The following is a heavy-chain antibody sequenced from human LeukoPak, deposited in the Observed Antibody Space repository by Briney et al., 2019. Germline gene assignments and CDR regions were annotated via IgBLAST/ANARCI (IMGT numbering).Heavy chain of an antibody. Sequence: PSETLSLTCAVYGGSFSGYYWSWIRQPPGKGLEWIGEINHSGSTNYNPSLKSRVTISVDTSKNQFSLKLSSVTAADTAVYYCARVYAGNTYDYSNYGRRFYYYYYMDVWGKGTTVTVSS. CDR3: ARVYAGNTYDYSNYGRRFYYYYYMDV. V-gene: IGHV4-34*01. CDR2: INHSGST. D-gene: IGHD4-11*01. J-gene: IGHJ6*03. CDR1: GGSFSGYY.